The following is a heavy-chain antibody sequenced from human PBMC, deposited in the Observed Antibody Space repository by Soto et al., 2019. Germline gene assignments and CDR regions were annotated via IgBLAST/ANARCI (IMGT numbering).Heavy chain of an antibody. CDR1: GFTFSSYS. CDR3: ARAGEGDDAFDI. D-gene: IGHD1-26*01. J-gene: IGHJ3*02. Sequence: GGSLRLSCAASGFTFSSYSMNWVRQAPGKGLEWVSSISSSSSYIYYADSVKGRFTISRDNAKNSLYLQMNSLRAEDTAVYYCARAGEGDDAFDIWGQGTMVTVSS. V-gene: IGHV3-21*01. CDR2: ISSSSSYI.